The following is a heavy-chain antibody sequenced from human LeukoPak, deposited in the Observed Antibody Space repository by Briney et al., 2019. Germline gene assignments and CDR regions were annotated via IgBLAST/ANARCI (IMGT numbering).Heavy chain of an antibody. CDR2: IAYDGSIK. CDR3: ARDMFRGAPDYFDY. Sequence: GRSLRLPCAASGFTFSSYPMHWVRQAPGKGLEWVAVIAYDGSIKLYADSVKGRFIISRDDSKNTLYLQMNGLRGEDTAVYYCARDMFRGAPDYFDYWGQGTLVTVSS. D-gene: IGHD3-10*01. V-gene: IGHV3-30*04. J-gene: IGHJ4*02. CDR1: GFTFSSYP.